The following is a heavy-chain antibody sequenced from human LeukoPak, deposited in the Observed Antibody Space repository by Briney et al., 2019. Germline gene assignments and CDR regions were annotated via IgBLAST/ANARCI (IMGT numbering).Heavy chain of an antibody. J-gene: IGHJ4*02. CDR2: IYYSGNS. Sequence: SETLSLTCTVSGGSISTDGYYWSWIRQHPGKGLEWIGYIYYSGNSYYNPSLKSRVSISLDTSKNQFSLRLSAVTAADTAVYYCARDAYHCGSGSWDYWGQGTLVTVSS. CDR3: ARDAYHCGSGSWDY. CDR1: GGSISTDGYY. V-gene: IGHV4-31*03. D-gene: IGHD3-10*01.